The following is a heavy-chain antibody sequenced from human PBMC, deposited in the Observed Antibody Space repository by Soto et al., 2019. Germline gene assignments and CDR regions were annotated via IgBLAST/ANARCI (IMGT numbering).Heavy chain of an antibody. J-gene: IGHJ6*02. D-gene: IGHD3-22*01. V-gene: IGHV5-10-1*01. Sequence: PGESLKISCKGSGYRFTSYWISCVRQMPGKGLEWMGRIDPSDSYTNYSPSFQGHVTISADKSISTAYLQWSSLKASDTAMYYCARHYDSSGHSTLYYYYGMDVWGQGTTVTVSS. CDR2: IDPSDSYT. CDR3: ARHYDSSGHSTLYYYYGMDV. CDR1: GYRFTSYW.